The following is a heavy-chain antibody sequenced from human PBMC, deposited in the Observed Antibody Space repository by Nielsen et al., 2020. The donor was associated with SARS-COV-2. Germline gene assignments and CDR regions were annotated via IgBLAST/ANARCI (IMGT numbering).Heavy chain of an antibody. CDR1: GFTFRGSG. V-gene: IGHV3-30*03. D-gene: IGHD2-2*01. J-gene: IGHJ6*02. CDR2: ISFAGTTK. CDR3: AREVVPDAARMDV. Sequence: GGSLRLSCAASGFTFRGSGMHWVRQAPGKGPEWVAFISFAGTTKYYADSVKGRFTISRDNSQNTLFLQVNSLRPQDTAVYFCAREVVPDAARMDVWGQGTTVTVSS.